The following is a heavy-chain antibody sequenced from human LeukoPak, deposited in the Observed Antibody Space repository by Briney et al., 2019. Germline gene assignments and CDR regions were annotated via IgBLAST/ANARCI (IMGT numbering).Heavy chain of an antibody. CDR1: GFSFDDHV. D-gene: IGHD3-16*01. CDR2: ITWNGGST. CDR3: ARDVEGGTFDI. Sequence: GGSLRLSCAASGFSFDDHVMNWVRQAPGKGLEWVSGITWNGGSTGYADSVKGRFTTSRDNAKNSLFLEMSSLRADDTAVYFCARDVEGGTFDIWGQGTTVTVSS. V-gene: IGHV3-20*04. J-gene: IGHJ3*02.